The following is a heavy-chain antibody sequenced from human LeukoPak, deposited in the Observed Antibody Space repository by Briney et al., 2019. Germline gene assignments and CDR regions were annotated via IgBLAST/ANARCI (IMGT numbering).Heavy chain of an antibody. V-gene: IGHV1-69*02. J-gene: IGHJ4*02. CDR3: ASFYYDSSGYLDY. CDR1: GGTFSSYT. CDR2: IIPILGIA. Sequence: SVKVSCKASGGTFSSYTISWVRQAPGQGLEWMGRIIPILGIANYAQKFQGRVTTTADKSTSTAYMELSSLRSEDTAVYYCASFYYDSSGYLDYWGQGTLVTVSS. D-gene: IGHD3-22*01.